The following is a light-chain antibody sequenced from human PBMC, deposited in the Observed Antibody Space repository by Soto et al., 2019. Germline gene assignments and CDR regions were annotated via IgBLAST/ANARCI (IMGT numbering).Light chain of an antibody. V-gene: IGKV1-39*01. J-gene: IGKJ2*01. CDR2: AAS. CDR3: QQSYSTPPYT. Sequence: DIQMTQSPSSLSASVGDRVTITCRANQSISRYLNWYQQKPGKAPNLLIYAASTLESGVPSRFTGSGSGTDFTVTINSLQPEDFATYYCQQSYSTPPYTFGQGTKLEIK. CDR1: QSISRY.